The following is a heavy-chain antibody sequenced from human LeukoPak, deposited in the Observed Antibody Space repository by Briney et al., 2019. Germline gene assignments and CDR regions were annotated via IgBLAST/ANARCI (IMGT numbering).Heavy chain of an antibody. J-gene: IGHJ4*02. CDR3: ARTGYSTSWANFDY. CDR2: IRTDGGEK. D-gene: IGHD6-13*01. Sequence: GGSLRLSCAASGFTFRNYGMHWVRQAPGKGLEWVASIRTDGGEKYHADSVQGRFSISRDNSKNTLYLQMDSLRAEDTALYYCARTGYSTSWANFDYWGQGTLVTVSS. CDR1: GFTFRNYG. V-gene: IGHV3-30*02.